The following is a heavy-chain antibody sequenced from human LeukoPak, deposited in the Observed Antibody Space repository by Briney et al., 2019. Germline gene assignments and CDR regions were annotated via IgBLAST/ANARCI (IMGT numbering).Heavy chain of an antibody. V-gene: IGHV3-74*01. CDR1: GFTFSSYW. J-gene: IGHJ4*02. Sequence: GGSLRLSCAASGFTFSSYWMHWIRQAPGKGLVWVSRINSDGSSTSYADSVKGRFTISRDNAKNTLYLQMNSLRAEDTAVYYCARAFTGIAAAGFDYWGQGTLVTVSS. CDR2: INSDGSST. D-gene: IGHD6-13*01. CDR3: ARAFTGIAAAGFDY.